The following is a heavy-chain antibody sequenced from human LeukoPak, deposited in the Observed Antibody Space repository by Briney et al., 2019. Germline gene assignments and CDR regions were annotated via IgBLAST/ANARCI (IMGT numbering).Heavy chain of an antibody. CDR1: GFTFSDYY. V-gene: IGHV3-15*01. CDR2: IKSVVDGGTR. J-gene: IGHJ4*02. D-gene: IGHD6-25*01. CDR3: TTAPAAVDY. Sequence: GGSLRLSCAASGFTFSDYYMSWIRQAPGKGLEWVGRIKSVVDGGTRDYAAPVKDRFTISRDDSKNTLYLQMNSLKTNDTAVYYCTTAPAAVDYWGQGTLVTVSS.